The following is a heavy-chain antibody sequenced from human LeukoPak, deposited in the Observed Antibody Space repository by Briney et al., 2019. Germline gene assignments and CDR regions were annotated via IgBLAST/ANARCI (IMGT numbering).Heavy chain of an antibody. Sequence: GGSLRLSCAASGFTFVDYGMSWVRQAPGKGLEWVSGINWNGGSTGYADSVKGRFTISRDNAKNSLYLQMNSLRAEDTALYYCARGPSYGDPHDAFDIWGQGTMVTVSS. CDR3: ARGPSYGDPHDAFDI. CDR2: INWNGGST. V-gene: IGHV3-20*04. D-gene: IGHD4-17*01. CDR1: GFTFVDYG. J-gene: IGHJ3*02.